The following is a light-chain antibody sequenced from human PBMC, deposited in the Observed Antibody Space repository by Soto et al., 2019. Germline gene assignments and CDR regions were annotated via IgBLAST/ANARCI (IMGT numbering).Light chain of an antibody. CDR3: QQSNSFPLT. J-gene: IGKJ4*01. Sequence: DIQMTQSPSSVSASVGDRVTITCRASQGISSRLAWYQQKPGKAPNLLIYAASSLQSGVPSRFSGSGSETDFTLTIGSLQPENFATYYCQQSNSFPLTFGGGTKVEIK. CDR2: AAS. V-gene: IGKV1-12*01. CDR1: QGISSR.